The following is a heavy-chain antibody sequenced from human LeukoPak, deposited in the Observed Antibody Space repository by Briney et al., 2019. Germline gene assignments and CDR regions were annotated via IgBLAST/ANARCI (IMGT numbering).Heavy chain of an antibody. CDR1: GFSLSTSGVG. CDR3: AHEGYCSTASCYYFDH. D-gene: IGHD2-2*01. J-gene: IGHJ4*02. CDR2: IYWNDDK. V-gene: IGHV2-5*01. Sequence: SGPTLVNPTQTLTLTCTFSGFSLSTSGVGVGWIRQPPGKALEWLGIIYWNDDKRYSPSLKSRPTITKDTSKNQVVLTITNMDPVDTATYFCAHEGYCSTASCYYFDHWGQGTLVTASS.